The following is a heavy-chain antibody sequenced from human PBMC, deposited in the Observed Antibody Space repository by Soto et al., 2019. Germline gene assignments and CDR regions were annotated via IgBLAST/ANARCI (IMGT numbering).Heavy chain of an antibody. CDR3: ARDHSRGGYDLYYYYGMDV. J-gene: IGHJ6*02. CDR1: GFSFSSYG. CDR2: IWYDGSNK. D-gene: IGHD5-12*01. V-gene: IGHV3-33*08. Sequence: PGGSLRLSCAASGFSFSSYGMHWVRQAPGKGLEWVAVIWYDGSNKYYADSVKGRFTISVDTSKNQFSLKLSSVTAADTAVYYCARDHSRGGYDLYYYYGMDVWGQGTTVTVSS.